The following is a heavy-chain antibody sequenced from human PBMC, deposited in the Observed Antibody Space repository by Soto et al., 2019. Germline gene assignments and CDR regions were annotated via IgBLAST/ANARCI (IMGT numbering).Heavy chain of an antibody. D-gene: IGHD1-1*01. CDR3: ARARRSGTGTVAEYFLH. CDR1: GFTVSSNY. Sequence: GESLKISCAASGFTVSSNYMSWVRQAPGKGLEWVSVIYRGGSRYYADSVKGRFTISRDNSKNTLYLQMNSLRAEDTAVDYCARARRSGTGTVAEYFLHWGQGTLVPVSS. V-gene: IGHV3-66*01. J-gene: IGHJ1*01. CDR2: IYRGGSR.